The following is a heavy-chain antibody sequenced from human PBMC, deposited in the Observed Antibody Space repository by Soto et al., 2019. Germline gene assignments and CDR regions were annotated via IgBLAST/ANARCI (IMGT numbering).Heavy chain of an antibody. D-gene: IGHD3-22*01. CDR3: ARDKGFTMIVVVSPGPFDY. V-gene: IGHV1-18*01. CDR2: ISAYNGNT. Sequence: ASVKGSCKASGYTFTSYGISWVRQAPGQGLEWMGWISAYNGNTNYAQKLQGRVTMTTDTSTSTAYMELRSLRSDDTAVYYCARDKGFTMIVVVSPGPFDYWGQGTLVTVSS. CDR1: GYTFTSYG. J-gene: IGHJ4*02.